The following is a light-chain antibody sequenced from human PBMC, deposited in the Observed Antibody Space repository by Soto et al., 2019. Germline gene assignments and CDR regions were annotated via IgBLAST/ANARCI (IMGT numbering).Light chain of an antibody. Sequence: AIQMTQSPSSLSASVGDRVTITCRASQGIRHYLGWYQQKPGKAPKLLIYAASSLQSGVPSRFSGGGSGTDFTLTFSSLQPEDFATYYCLQDYNYPLTFGGGTKVEIK. CDR1: QGIRHY. J-gene: IGKJ4*01. V-gene: IGKV1-6*01. CDR2: AAS. CDR3: LQDYNYPLT.